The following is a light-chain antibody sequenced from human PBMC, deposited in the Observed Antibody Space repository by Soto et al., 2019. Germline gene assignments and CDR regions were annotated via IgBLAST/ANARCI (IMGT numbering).Light chain of an antibody. J-gene: IGLJ3*02. Sequence: QSALTQPASVSGSPGQSITISCTGTSGDVGTYDLVSWYQHHPGAAPKLMVHEATRRPSGISNRFSGSKSGNTASLTISGLHAEDEAAYCCCSFAGSSSWVFGGGTKVTVL. CDR3: CSFAGSSSWV. CDR1: SGDVGTYDL. CDR2: EAT. V-gene: IGLV2-23*01.